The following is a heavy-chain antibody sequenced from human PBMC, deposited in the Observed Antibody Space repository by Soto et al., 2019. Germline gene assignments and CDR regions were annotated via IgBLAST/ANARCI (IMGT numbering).Heavy chain of an antibody. V-gene: IGHV1-18*01. CDR1: GYTFTSHG. CDR3: ARALAARSSLGYDY. D-gene: IGHD6-6*01. CDR2: ISAYNGNT. J-gene: IGHJ4*02. Sequence: ASVKVSCKASGYTFTSHGISWVRQAPGEGLEWMGWISAYNGNTNYAQKLQGRVTMTTDTSTSTAYMELRSLRSDDTAVYYCARALAARSSLGYDYWGKGTLVTVS.